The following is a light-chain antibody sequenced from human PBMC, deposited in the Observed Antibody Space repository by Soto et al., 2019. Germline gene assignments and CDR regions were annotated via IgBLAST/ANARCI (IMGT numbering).Light chain of an antibody. CDR3: QQADSAPPT. CDR2: AAS. V-gene: IGKV1-12*01. CDR1: QGVRSW. J-gene: IGKJ1*01. Sequence: DIQMTQSPSSVSASVGDRVTITCRASQGVRSWLAWYQQKPGEAPRLLIYAASSLQSGVPSRFSGSGSGTDFTLTISSLQPEDFAPYYCQQADSAPPTFGQGTKVEVK.